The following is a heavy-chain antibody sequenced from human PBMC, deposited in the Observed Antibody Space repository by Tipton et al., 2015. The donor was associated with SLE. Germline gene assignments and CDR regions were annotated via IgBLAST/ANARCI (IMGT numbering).Heavy chain of an antibody. CDR3: AKVGDYYDSSGYSQTDAFDI. D-gene: IGHD3-22*01. V-gene: IGHV3-23*03. CDR1: GFTFITDA. Sequence: SLRLFCAASGFTFITDAMSWVRQAPGKGLEWVSVIYSGGSTHYADSVKGRFTISRDNSKKTLYLQLNRLRAEDTAAYYCAKVGDYYDSSGYSQTDAFDIWGQGTMVTVSS. CDR2: IYSGGST. J-gene: IGHJ3*02.